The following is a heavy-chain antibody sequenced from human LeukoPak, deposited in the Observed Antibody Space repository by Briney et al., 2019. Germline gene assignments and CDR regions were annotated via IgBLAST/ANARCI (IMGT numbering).Heavy chain of an antibody. V-gene: IGHV1-2*02. Sequence: VASVKVSCKASGYTFTVYFMHWVRQAPGQGLEWMGWINPNSGGTDYAQKFQGRVTMTRDTSISTAYMELSRLRSDDTAVYYCARASYCSDGSCYSDYWGQGTLVTVSS. CDR1: GYTFTVYF. CDR3: ARASYCSDGSCYSDY. J-gene: IGHJ4*02. D-gene: IGHD2-15*01. CDR2: INPNSGGT.